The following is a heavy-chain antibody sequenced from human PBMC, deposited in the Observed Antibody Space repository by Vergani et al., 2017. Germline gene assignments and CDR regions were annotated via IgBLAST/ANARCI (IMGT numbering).Heavy chain of an antibody. V-gene: IGHV4-4*07. CDR2: ILGSGTA. D-gene: IGHD6-13*01. CDR3: ARGSRAAGYSGPDS. CDR1: GAPISYWC. Sequence: QVQMQESGPGLVKTSETLSLTCSASGAPISYWCWSWLRQSAGKRLEWIGDILGSGTANYNPSFQGRVSMSVATSKNQFSLTLSSVNATDTAVYYCARGSRAAGYSGPDSWGQGTRVTVSS. J-gene: IGHJ4*02.